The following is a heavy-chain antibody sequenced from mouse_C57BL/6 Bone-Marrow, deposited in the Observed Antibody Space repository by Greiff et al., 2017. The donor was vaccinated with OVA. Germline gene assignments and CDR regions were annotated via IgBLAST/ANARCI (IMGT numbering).Heavy chain of an antibody. CDR1: GFTFSSYG. V-gene: IGHV5-6*01. J-gene: IGHJ3*01. Sequence: EVHLVESGGDLVKPGGSLKLSCAASGFTFSSYGMSWVLQTPDKRLEWVATISSGGSYTYYPDSVKGRFTISRDNAKNTLYLQMSSLKSEDTAMYYWARHSGFAYWGQGTLVTVSA. CDR3: ARHSGFAY. CDR2: ISSGGSYT.